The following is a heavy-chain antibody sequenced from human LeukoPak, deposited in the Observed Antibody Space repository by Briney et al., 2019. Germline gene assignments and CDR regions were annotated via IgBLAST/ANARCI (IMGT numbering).Heavy chain of an antibody. D-gene: IGHD3-3*01. Sequence: ASVKVSCKASGYTFTSYGISWVRQAPGQGLEWMGWISAYNGNTNYAQKLQGRVTMTTDTSTSTAYMELRSLRSDDTAVYYCARAPRGTPTYYDFWSGYSNWFGPWGQGTLVTVSS. CDR2: ISAYNGNT. CDR1: GYTFTSYG. J-gene: IGHJ5*02. CDR3: ARAPRGTPTYYDFWSGYSNWFGP. V-gene: IGHV1-18*01.